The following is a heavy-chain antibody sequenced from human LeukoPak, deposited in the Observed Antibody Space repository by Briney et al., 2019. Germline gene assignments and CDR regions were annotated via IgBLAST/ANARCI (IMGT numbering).Heavy chain of an antibody. CDR3: ARDPLFTMFGVGPPRDDY. J-gene: IGHJ4*02. CDR1: GYSFSGRY. V-gene: IGHV1-2*02. Sequence: GASVKVSCKALGYSFSGRYISWVRQAPGQGLEWMGWLNPNSGSTNYAQKFQGRVTMTRDTSISTAYMELRSLRFDDTAVYYCARDPLFTMFGVGPPRDDYWGQGTLVTVSS. CDR2: LNPNSGST. D-gene: IGHD3-3*01.